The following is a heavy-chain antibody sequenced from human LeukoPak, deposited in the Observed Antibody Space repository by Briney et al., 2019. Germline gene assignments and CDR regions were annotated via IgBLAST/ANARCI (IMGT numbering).Heavy chain of an antibody. CDR3: AKVKVWFGDYFDY. Sequence: PGGSLRLSCAASGFTFSSYGMHWVRQAPGKGLEWVAFIRYDGSNKYYADSVKGRFTISRDNSKNTLYLQMNSLRAEDTAVYYCAKVKVWFGDYFDYWGQGTLVTVSS. D-gene: IGHD3-10*01. CDR2: IRYDGSNK. J-gene: IGHJ4*02. V-gene: IGHV3-30*02. CDR1: GFTFSSYG.